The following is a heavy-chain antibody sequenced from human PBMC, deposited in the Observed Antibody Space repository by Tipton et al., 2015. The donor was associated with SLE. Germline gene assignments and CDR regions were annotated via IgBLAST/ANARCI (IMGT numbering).Heavy chain of an antibody. CDR2: INHSGST. CDR1: GFTFSSNY. CDR3: ARGEAAATYGMDV. Sequence: LRLSCAASGFTFSSNYMSWVRQAPGKGLEWIGEINHSGSTNYHPSLKSRVTISVDTSKNQFSLKLSSVTAADTAVYYCARGEAAATYGMDVWGQGTTVTVSS. V-gene: IGHV4-34*01. D-gene: IGHD6-13*01. J-gene: IGHJ6*02.